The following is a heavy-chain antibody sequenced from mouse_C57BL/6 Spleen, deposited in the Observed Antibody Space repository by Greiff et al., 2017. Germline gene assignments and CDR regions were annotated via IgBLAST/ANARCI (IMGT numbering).Heavy chain of an antibody. Sequence: VKLQESGAELVRPGASVTLSCKASGYTFTDYEMHWVKQTPVHGLEWIGAIDPETGGTAYNQKFKGKAILTADKSSSTAYMELRSLTSEDSAVYYCTSQTAQAPYYAMDYWGQGTSVTVSS. J-gene: IGHJ4*01. CDR3: TSQTAQAPYYAMDY. CDR1: GYTFTDYE. V-gene: IGHV1-15*01. D-gene: IGHD3-2*02. CDR2: IDPETGGT.